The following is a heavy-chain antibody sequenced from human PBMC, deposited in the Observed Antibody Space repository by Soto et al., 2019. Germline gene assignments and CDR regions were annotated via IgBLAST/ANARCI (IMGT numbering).Heavy chain of an antibody. CDR3: ARGVITGSFYYYYGMDV. Sequence: SVTRSHRCTVSGGSIGSRGCYWSWIRQPPGQGLEWIGSIYYSGSTYYNPSLKSRVTISVDTSKNQFSLKLSSVTAADTAVYYCARGVITGSFYYYYGMDVWGQGTKVTVSS. CDR1: GGSIGSRGCY. V-gene: IGHV4-39*01. J-gene: IGHJ6*02. D-gene: IGHD1-20*01. CDR2: IYYSGST.